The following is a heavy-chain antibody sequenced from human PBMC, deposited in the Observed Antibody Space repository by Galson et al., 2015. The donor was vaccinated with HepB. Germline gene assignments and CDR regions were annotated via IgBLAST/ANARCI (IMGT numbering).Heavy chain of an antibody. CDR2: ISSSSSSYI. Sequence: SLRLSCAASGFTFSSYSMNWVRQAPGKGLEWVSSISSSSSSYIYYADSVKGRFTISRDNAKNSLYLQMNSLRAEDTAVYYCARGTYYYDSSDYYQPDDAFDIWGQGTMVTVSS. CDR1: GFTFSSYS. J-gene: IGHJ3*02. D-gene: IGHD3-22*01. CDR3: ARGTYYYDSSDYYQPDDAFDI. V-gene: IGHV3-21*01.